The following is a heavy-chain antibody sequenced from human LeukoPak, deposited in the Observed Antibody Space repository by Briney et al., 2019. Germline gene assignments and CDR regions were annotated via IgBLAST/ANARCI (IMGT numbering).Heavy chain of an antibody. Sequence: SETLSLTCPVSGGSISSGDYYWSWIRQPPGKGLEWIGYIYYSGSTYYNPSLKSRVTISVDTSKNQFSLKLSSVTAADTAVYYCARRVVRGDSFDYWGQGTLVTVSS. CDR1: GGSISSGDYY. V-gene: IGHV4-30-4*01. J-gene: IGHJ4*02. CDR2: IYYSGST. CDR3: ARRVVRGDSFDY. D-gene: IGHD3-10*01.